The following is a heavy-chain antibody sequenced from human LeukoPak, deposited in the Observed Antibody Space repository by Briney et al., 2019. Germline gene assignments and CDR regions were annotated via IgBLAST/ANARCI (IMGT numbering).Heavy chain of an antibody. Sequence: GGSLRLSCAAAGFTVTNNYIHWVRQAPGKGLEWVGFLRSEAYGGTAEYAASVKGRFAISRDDSKSIAYLQMNSLKTEDTAIYYCTRLQWLAGDYWGQGTLVTVSS. CDR1: GFTVTNNY. V-gene: IGHV3-49*04. CDR2: LRSEAYGGTA. J-gene: IGHJ4*02. CDR3: TRLQWLAGDY. D-gene: IGHD6-19*01.